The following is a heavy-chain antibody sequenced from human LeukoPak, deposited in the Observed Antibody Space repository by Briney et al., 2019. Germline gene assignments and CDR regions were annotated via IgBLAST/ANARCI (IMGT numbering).Heavy chain of an antibody. V-gene: IGHV3-23*01. CDR2: ISGSGGST. D-gene: IGHD6-19*01. CDR1: GFVFSSYA. CDR3: AKPNSIISTGLYYFDY. J-gene: IGHJ4*02. Sequence: GGSLRLSCTASGFVFSSYAMNWVRQAPGKGLEWVSGISGSGGSTHYADSVKGRFTISRDNSKNTLYLQMNSLRAEDTAVYYCAKPNSIISTGLYYFDYWGQGTLVTVSS.